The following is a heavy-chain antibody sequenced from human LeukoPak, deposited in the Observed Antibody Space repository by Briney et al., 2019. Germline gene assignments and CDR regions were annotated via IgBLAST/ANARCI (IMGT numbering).Heavy chain of an antibody. CDR1: GYTFTSYG. J-gene: IGHJ5*02. D-gene: IGHD3-3*01. Sequence: EASVKVSCKASGYTFTSYGINWVRQAPGQGLEWMGWISPYNGNTNYAQNFQGRVTITTDTSTSTAYMELRSLRSDDTAVYYCARVGTIFGVVIIPGDWFDPWGQGTLVTVSS. CDR3: ARVGTIFGVVIIPGDWFDP. V-gene: IGHV1-18*01. CDR2: ISPYNGNT.